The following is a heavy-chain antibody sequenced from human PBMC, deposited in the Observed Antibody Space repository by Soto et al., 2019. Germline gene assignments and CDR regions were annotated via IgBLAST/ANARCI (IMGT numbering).Heavy chain of an antibody. CDR3: ARATGYSYGYEAYFDY. V-gene: IGHV6-1*01. Sequence: SQTLSLTCAISGDSVSSNSAAWNWIRQSPSRGLEWLGRTYYRSKWYNDYAVSVKGRITINPDTSKNQFSLQLNSVTPEDTAVYYCARATGYSYGYEAYFDYWGQGTLVTVSS. CDR2: TYYRSKWYN. CDR1: GDSVSSNSAA. D-gene: IGHD5-18*01. J-gene: IGHJ4*02.